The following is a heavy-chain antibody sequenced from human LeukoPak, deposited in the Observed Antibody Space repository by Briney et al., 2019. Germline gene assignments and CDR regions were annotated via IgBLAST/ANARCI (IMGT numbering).Heavy chain of an antibody. CDR3: AKDRAMVRGVIRYYYYYGMDV. V-gene: IGHV3-30*18. J-gene: IGHJ6*02. Sequence: GGSLRLSCAASGFTLSTCGMHWVRQAPGKGLEWVAVISYDGSNKYYADSVKGRFTISRDNSKNTLYLQMNSLRAEDTAVYYCAKDRAMVRGVIRYYYYYGMDVWGQGTTVTVSS. CDR2: ISYDGSNK. CDR1: GFTLSTCG. D-gene: IGHD3-10*01.